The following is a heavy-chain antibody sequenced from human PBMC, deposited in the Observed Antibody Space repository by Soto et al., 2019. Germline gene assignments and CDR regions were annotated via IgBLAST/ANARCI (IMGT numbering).Heavy chain of an antibody. CDR1: GGSFSTHV. J-gene: IGHJ4*02. V-gene: IGHV1-69*01. Sequence: QVQLVQSGAEVKKPGSSVTVSCKAFGGSFSTHVVIWVRQAPGQGLEWVGLIIPVFGTTDYAQHFQGRVTITADESTRTAFLEVSSLRSEDTAVYYCASGVREYSSAPPHFWGQGTLVSVSS. D-gene: IGHD5-12*01. CDR3: ASGVREYSSAPPHF. CDR2: IIPVFGTT.